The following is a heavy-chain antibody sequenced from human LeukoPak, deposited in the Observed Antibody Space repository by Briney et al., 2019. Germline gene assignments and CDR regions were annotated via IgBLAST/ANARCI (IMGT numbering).Heavy chain of an antibody. Sequence: SETLSLTCTVSGGSISSYYWSWIRQPAGKGLEWIGRIYTSGSTNYNPSLKSRVTMSVDTSKNQFSLKLSSVTAADTAVYYCARGKFYYDSSGYYFNDYWGQGTLVTVSS. D-gene: IGHD3-22*01. CDR2: IYTSGST. J-gene: IGHJ4*02. CDR3: ARGKFYYDSSGYYFNDY. V-gene: IGHV4-4*07. CDR1: GGSISSYY.